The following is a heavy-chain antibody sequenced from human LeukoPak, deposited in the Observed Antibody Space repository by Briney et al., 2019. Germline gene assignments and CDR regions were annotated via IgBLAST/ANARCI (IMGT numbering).Heavy chain of an antibody. CDR1: GFTVSSNY. CDR3: ARDPYSGNYGSYYYYYMDV. Sequence: GGSLRLSCAASGFTVSSNYMSWVRQAPGKGLEWVSVIYSGGSTYYADSVKGRFTISRVNAKNSLYLQINSLGPEDTAVYFCARDPYSGNYGSYYYYYMDVWGKGTTVTVSS. J-gene: IGHJ6*03. V-gene: IGHV3-53*01. D-gene: IGHD3-22*01. CDR2: IYSGGST.